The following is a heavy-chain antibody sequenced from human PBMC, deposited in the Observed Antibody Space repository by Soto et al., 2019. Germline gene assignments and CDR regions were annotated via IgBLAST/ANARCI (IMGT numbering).Heavy chain of an antibody. CDR3: AHRPIVGAAI. CDR1: GGSISNSNW. CDR2: IFHSGST. J-gene: IGHJ4*02. Sequence: SETLSLTCAVFGGSISNSNWWTWVRQPPGKGLDWIGEIFHSGSTNYNSSLMGRVTISVDKANNQFSLKLSSVTAADTAVYYCAHRPIVGAAIWGQGTLVTVS. V-gene: IGHV4-4*02. D-gene: IGHD1-26*01.